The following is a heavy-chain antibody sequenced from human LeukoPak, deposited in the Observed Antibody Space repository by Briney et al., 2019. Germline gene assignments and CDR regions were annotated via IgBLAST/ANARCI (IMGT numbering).Heavy chain of an antibody. D-gene: IGHD1-26*01. V-gene: IGHV1-18*01. CDR3: ARDLDQYSGRYGGFGHDF. CDR2: ISAYNGNT. Sequence: ASVKVSCKASGYTFTSYGINWVRQAPGQGLEWMGWISAYNGNTNYAQKLQGRVTMTTDTSTSTAYMELRSLRFDDTAVYYCARDLDQYSGRYGGFGHDFWGQGTLVTVSS. CDR1: GYTFTSYG. J-gene: IGHJ4*02.